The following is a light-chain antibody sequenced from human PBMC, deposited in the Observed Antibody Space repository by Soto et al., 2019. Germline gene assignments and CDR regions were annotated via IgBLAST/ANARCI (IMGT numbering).Light chain of an antibody. CDR3: QKYNSAPLT. Sequence: DIQMTQSPSSLSASVGDTVTITSRASQGISNFLAWYQQKPGKVPKLMIYGASTLQSGVPSRFSGSRSGTDFTLTISSLQPEDVATYYCQKYNSAPLTFGGGTKVDIK. CDR1: QGISNF. V-gene: IGKV1-27*01. J-gene: IGKJ4*01. CDR2: GAS.